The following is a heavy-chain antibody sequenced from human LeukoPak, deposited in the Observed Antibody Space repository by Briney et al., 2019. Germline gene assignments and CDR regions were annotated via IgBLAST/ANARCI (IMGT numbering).Heavy chain of an antibody. V-gene: IGHV3-11*03. CDR1: GFTFSDYS. D-gene: IGHD6-13*01. CDR2: ISGSSRNI. Sequence: GGALRLSCAASGFTFSDYSMIWIRQAPGKGLEWVSYISGSSRNINYADSVEGRFTISRDNANNLLYLQMNSLRVEDTAVYYCAGRTSSSWHYWGQGTLVTVSS. J-gene: IGHJ4*02. CDR3: AGRTSSSWHY.